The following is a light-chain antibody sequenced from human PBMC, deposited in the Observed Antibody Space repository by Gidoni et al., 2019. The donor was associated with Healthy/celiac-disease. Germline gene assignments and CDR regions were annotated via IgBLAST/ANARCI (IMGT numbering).Light chain of an antibody. CDR2: AAS. V-gene: IGKV1-39*01. J-gene: IGKJ5*01. CDR3: QQSYRTPHH. Sequence: DIQMTQSPSSLSASVGDRVTITCRASQSISSYLNWYQQKPGKAPKLLIYAASSLQSGVPSRFSGSGSGTDFTLTISSLQPEDFATYYCQQSYRTPHHFGQGTRLEIK. CDR1: QSISSY.